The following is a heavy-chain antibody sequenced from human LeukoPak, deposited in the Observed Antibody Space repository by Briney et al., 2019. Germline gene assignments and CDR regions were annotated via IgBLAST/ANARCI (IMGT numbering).Heavy chain of an antibody. CDR2: IYYSGST. CDR3: ARDSGSSWFDP. V-gene: IGHV4-61*01. J-gene: IGHJ5*02. CDR1: GGSLSSGSAY. Sequence: SETLSLTCTVSGGSLSSGSAYWSWIRQPPGKGLEWIGYIYYSGSTNYNPSLKSRVTISVDRSKNQFSLKLSSVTAADTAVYYCARDSGSSWFDPWGQGTLVTVSS. D-gene: IGHD6-13*01.